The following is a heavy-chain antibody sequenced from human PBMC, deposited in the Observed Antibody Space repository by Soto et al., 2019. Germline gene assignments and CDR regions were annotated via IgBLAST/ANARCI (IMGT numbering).Heavy chain of an antibody. CDR1: GFTFGCYG. CDR3: ARAKWHDGSGRVREFDY. J-gene: IGHJ4*02. V-gene: IGHV3-33*01. D-gene: IGHD3-10*01. CDR2: ISYDGRNT. Sequence: PGGSLRISCAASGFTFGCYGMHWVRQAPGKGLEWAAAISYDGRNTYYADSVQGRFAISRDNSKNTMYLQMNSLRVEDTAVYYCARAKWHDGSGRVREFDYWGQGA.